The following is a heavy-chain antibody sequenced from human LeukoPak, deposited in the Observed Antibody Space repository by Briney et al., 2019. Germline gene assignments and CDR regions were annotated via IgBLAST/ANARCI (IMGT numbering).Heavy chain of an antibody. CDR2: TYYSGSS. D-gene: IGHD6-13*01. CDR1: GDXXSTGXVD. CDR3: ARQGSSIRRPFDY. V-gene: IGHV4-39*01. Sequence: ETXXLXXAVSGDXXSTGXVDXGWIRQPPWRGLEWLGRTYYSGSSYYNSSLTSRVPISVDTSTDQVPLKLRSVTAAATAVYYCARQGSSIRRPFDYWGQGTLVTVSS. J-gene: IGHJ4*02.